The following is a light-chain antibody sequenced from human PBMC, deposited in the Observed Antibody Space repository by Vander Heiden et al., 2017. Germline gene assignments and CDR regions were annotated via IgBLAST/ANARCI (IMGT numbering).Light chain of an antibody. J-gene: IGKJ1*01. Sequence: EIVMTQSPATLSASLGDRATLTCRASQSVSSNLAWYQQKPGQAPKLLIYGASTRISGSGSGTEFTLTISSLQSEDFAVYYCQQYNNWTPWTFGQGTRLEIK. V-gene: IGKV3-15*01. CDR2: GAS. CDR3: QQYNNWTPWT. CDR1: QSVSSN.